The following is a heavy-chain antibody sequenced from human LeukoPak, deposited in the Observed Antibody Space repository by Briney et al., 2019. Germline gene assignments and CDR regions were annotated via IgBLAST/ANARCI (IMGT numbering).Heavy chain of an antibody. CDR1: GFTFSSYG. Sequence: PGGSLRLSCAASGFTFSSYGMHWVRQAPGKGLEWVAVISYDGSNKYYADSVKGRFTISRDNSKNTLYLQMNSLRAEDTAVYYCARGWNSGSYWGQGTLVTVSS. CDR2: ISYDGSNK. J-gene: IGHJ4*02. V-gene: IGHV3-30*19. CDR3: ARGWNSGSY. D-gene: IGHD1-26*01.